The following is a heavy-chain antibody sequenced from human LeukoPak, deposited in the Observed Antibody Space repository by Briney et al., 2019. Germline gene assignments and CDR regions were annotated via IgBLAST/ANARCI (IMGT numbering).Heavy chain of an antibody. CDR2: IYYSGST. D-gene: IGHD3-9*01. CDR3: ATPLFPLRYFDWLPPGY. V-gene: IGHV4-31*03. CDR1: GGSISSGGYY. Sequence: PSQTLSLTCTVSGGSISSGGYYWSWIRQHPGKGLEWIGYIYYSGSTYYNPSLKSRVTISVDTSKNQFSLKLSSVTAADTAVYYCATPLFPLRYFDWLPPGYWGQGTLVTVFS. J-gene: IGHJ4*02.